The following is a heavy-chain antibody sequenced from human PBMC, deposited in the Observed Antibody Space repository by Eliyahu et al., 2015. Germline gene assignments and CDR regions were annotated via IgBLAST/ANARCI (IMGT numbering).Heavy chain of an antibody. CDR2: IDWDDDK. Sequence: QVTLRESGPALVKPTQTLTLTCTFSGFSLSTSGMCVSWIRQPPGKALEWLALIDWDDDKYYSTSLKTRLTISKDTSKNQVVLTMTNMDPVDTATYYCARTTYCSSTSCYSRYYYYGMDVWGQGTTVTVSS. V-gene: IGHV2-70*01. D-gene: IGHD2-2*02. CDR3: ARTTYCSSTSCYSRYYYYGMDV. CDR1: GFSLSTSGMC. J-gene: IGHJ6*02.